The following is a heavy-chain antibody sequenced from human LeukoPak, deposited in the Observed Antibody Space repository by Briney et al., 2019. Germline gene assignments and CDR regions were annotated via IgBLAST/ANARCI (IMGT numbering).Heavy chain of an antibody. CDR1: GFTFSSYA. J-gene: IGHJ4*02. D-gene: IGHD3-22*01. CDR3: AKDYRDYYDSSGYYYALFDS. V-gene: IGHV3-23*01. Sequence: GGSLRLSCAASGFTFSSYAMSWVRQAPGKGLEWVSAMSGSGRGTYYADSVKGRFTISRDNSKNTLYLQMNSLRAEDTAVYYCAKDYRDYYDSSGYYYALFDSWGQGTLVTVSS. CDR2: MSGSGRGT.